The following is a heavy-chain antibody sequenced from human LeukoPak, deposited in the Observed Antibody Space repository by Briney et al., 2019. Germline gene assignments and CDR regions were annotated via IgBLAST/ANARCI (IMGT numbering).Heavy chain of an antibody. CDR3: TRDSSGYDWFYDY. D-gene: IGHD5-12*01. V-gene: IGHV4-61*02. CDR2: ISTSGST. J-gene: IGHJ4*02. CDR1: GGSINSGSYY. Sequence: SQTLSLTCTVSGGSINSGSYYWSWIRQPAGKGLEWIGRISTSGSTNYNPSLKSRVTMSVDTSKNQFSLMLSSVTAADTAVYYCTRDSSGYDWFYDYWGQGTLVTVSS.